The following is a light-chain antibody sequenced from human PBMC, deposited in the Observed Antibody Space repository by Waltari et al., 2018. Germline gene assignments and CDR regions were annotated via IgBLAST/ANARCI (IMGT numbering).Light chain of an antibody. Sequence: EKVMTQSPATLSVSPGERATLSCTASQSVRNHLAWYQQRPGQAPRLLIYGASSRAAGVPARFSGSGSGTEFTLSIDSLQSEDFALYFCQQYNSWPFTFGPGTQVDIK. V-gene: IGKV3-15*01. CDR1: QSVRNH. CDR2: GAS. J-gene: IGKJ3*01. CDR3: QQYNSWPFT.